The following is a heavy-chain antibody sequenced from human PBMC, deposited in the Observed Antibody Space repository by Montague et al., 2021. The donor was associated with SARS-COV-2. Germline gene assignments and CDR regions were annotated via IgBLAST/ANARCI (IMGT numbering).Heavy chain of an antibody. V-gene: IGHV4-61*01. CDR3: ARDPWRITILGVVTRYGMDV. CDR2: IYHSGST. J-gene: IGHJ6*02. Sequence: SETLSLTCIVSGGSVSSGSYYWSWIRQPPGKGLEWIGYIYHSGSTNYNPSLKSRVTISVDTSKNQFSLKLSSVTAADTAVYYCARDPWRITILGVVTRYGMDVWGQGTTVTVSS. D-gene: IGHD3-3*01. CDR1: GGSVSSGSYY.